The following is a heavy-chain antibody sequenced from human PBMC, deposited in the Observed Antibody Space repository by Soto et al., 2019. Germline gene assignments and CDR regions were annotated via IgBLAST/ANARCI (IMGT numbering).Heavy chain of an antibody. CDR3: AKGVYYYYGMDV. V-gene: IGHV3-9*01. CDR2: ISWNSGSI. CDR1: GFTFDDYA. J-gene: IGHJ6*02. Sequence: GGSLRLSCAASGFTFDDYAMHWVRQAPGKGLEWVSGISWNSGSIGYADSVKGRFTISRDNAKNSLYLQMNSLRAEDTALYYCAKGVYYYYGMDVWGQGTTVTVSS. D-gene: IGHD3-10*01.